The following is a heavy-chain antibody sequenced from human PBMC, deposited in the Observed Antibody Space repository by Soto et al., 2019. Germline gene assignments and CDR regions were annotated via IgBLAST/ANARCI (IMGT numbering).Heavy chain of an antibody. CDR1: GFTLSNYA. Sequence: EVQLLESGGGLVQPGGSLRLSCAASGFTLSNYAMTWVRQAPGKGLEWVSTISGGGDGTFYADSVKGRFTISRDNSRNTVYLQMNSLRAEDTAVYYCAKKGLGSLTTYCNSGDCHYAFDIWGQGTMVTVSS. D-gene: IGHD2-21*02. CDR2: ISGGGDGT. V-gene: IGHV3-23*01. CDR3: AKKGLGSLTTYCNSGDCHYAFDI. J-gene: IGHJ3*02.